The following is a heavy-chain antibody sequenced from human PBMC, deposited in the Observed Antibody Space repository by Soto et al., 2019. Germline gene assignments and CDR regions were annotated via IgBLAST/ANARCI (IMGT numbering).Heavy chain of an antibody. V-gene: IGHV4-59*01. CDR2: IYYSGST. CDR1: GGSISSYY. J-gene: IGHJ4*02. Sequence: SQTLSLTCTVSGGSISSYYWSWIRPPPGKGLEWIWHIYYSGSTNYNPSIKSRVTISVDTSKNQFSLKLSSVTAADTAVYYCARSRSAARPPFDYWGQGTLVTVSS. CDR3: ARSRSAARPPFDY. D-gene: IGHD6-6*01.